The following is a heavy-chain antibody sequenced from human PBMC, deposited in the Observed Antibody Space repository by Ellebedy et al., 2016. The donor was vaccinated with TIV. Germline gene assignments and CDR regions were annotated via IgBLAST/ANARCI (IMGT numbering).Heavy chain of an antibody. J-gene: IGHJ4*02. CDR3: SFKGVVTRVY. D-gene: IGHD4-23*01. Sequence: GESLKISCAVSGFIVSNSYMSWVRQAPGRGPEWVSIIYSDHNSGSTHYADSVKGRFTISRDNSKNTLYLQMSSLRAEDTAVYYCSFKGVVTRVYWGQGTLVTVSS. CDR2: IYSDHNSGST. V-gene: IGHV3-53*01. CDR1: GFIVSNSY.